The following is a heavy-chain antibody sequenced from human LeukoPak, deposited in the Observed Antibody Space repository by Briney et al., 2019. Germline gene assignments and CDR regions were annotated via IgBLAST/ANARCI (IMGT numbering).Heavy chain of an antibody. CDR2: IKGDGSST. CDR3: GRGDYVGDY. J-gene: IGHJ4*02. D-gene: IGHD4-17*01. Sequence: GGSLRRSCAASGFTFSNFWMHWVRQAPGKGLVWVSRIKGDGSSTSYAESVKGRFTISRDNAKNTLYLQMNSLRAEDTAVYYCGRGDYVGDYWGQGTLVTVSS. CDR1: GFTFSNFW. V-gene: IGHV3-74*01.